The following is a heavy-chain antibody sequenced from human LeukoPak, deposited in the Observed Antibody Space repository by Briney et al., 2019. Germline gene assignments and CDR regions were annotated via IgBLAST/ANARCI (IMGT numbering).Heavy chain of an antibody. CDR1: GYSFTSYW. D-gene: IGHD3-16*01. V-gene: IGHV5-51*01. CDR3: ARLDGTGISRRYDYVLGSPLSTIDY. J-gene: IGHJ4*02. CDR2: IYPGDSDN. Sequence: GESLKISCKGSGYSFTSYWSGWVRQMPGKGLEWMGIIYPGDSDNRYIPCFQGQLTNAADKPISTAYLQWSSLKASDTAMYYCARLDGTGISRRYDYVLGSPLSTIDYWGQGTLVTVSS.